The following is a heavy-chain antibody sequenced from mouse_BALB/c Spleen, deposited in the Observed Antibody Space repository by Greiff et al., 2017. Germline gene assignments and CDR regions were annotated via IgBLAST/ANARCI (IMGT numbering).Heavy chain of an antibody. D-gene: IGHD2-1*01. Sequence: VQLKESGTVLARPGASVKMSCKASGYTFTSYWMHWVKQRPGQGLEWIGAIYPGNSDTSYNQKFKGKAKLTAVTSTSTAYMELSSLTNEDSAVYYCTRFRGGYYGNYDAMDYWGQGTSVTVSS. CDR3: TRFRGGYYGNYDAMDY. V-gene: IGHV1-5*01. CDR2: IYPGNSDT. J-gene: IGHJ4*01. CDR1: GYTFTSYW.